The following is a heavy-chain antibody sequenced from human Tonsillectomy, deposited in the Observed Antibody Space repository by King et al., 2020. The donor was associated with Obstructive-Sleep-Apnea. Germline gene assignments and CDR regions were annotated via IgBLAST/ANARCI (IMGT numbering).Heavy chain of an antibody. CDR1: GGSLSGFH. J-gene: IGHJ4*02. D-gene: IGHD3-10*01. CDR3: ARSLHPSGSFYPNFDY. Sequence: VQLQESGPGLVKPSETLSLTCTVSGGSLSGFHWTWIRQPPGKGLEGIVFISNTGSTSYSPPLKSRVTISEDTSKNQFSLRLSSVTAADTAVYFCARSLHPSGSFYPNFDYWGQGTLVTVSS. CDR2: ISNTGST. V-gene: IGHV4-59*08.